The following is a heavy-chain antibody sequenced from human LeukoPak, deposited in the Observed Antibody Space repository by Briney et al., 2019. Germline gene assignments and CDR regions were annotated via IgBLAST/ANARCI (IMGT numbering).Heavy chain of an antibody. CDR1: GGTFSSYA. CDR2: IIPIFGTA. D-gene: IGHD1-26*01. Sequence: GASVKVSCKASGGTFSSYAISWVRQAPGQGLEWMGGIIPIFGTANYAQKFQGRVTITADESTSTAYMELSSLRSEGTAVYYCARGGVGATNAFDIWGQGTMVTVSS. V-gene: IGHV1-69*13. CDR3: ARGGVGATNAFDI. J-gene: IGHJ3*02.